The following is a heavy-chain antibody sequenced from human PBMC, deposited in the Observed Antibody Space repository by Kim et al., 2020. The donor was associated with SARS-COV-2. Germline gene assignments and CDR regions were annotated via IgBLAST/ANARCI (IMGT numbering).Heavy chain of an antibody. Sequence: SLQSRVTISVDTAKHKFSLKLSSVTAADTAVYYCARVVRVTMIATPWFDPWGQGTLVTVSS. V-gene: IGHV4-34*13. D-gene: IGHD3-22*01. CDR3: ARVVRVTMIATPWFDP. J-gene: IGHJ5*02.